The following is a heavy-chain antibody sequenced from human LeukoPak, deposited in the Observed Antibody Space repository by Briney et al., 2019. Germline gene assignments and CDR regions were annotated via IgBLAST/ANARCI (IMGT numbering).Heavy chain of an antibody. J-gene: IGHJ4*02. D-gene: IGHD3-9*01. Sequence: SETLSLTCTVSGGSISSYYWSWIRQPPGKGLEWIGYIYTSGSTNYNPSLKSRVTISIDTSKNQFSLKLSSVTAADTAVYYCARMAYYDILTVDYWGQGTLVTVSS. CDR1: GGSISSYY. CDR3: ARMAYYDILTVDY. V-gene: IGHV4-4*09. CDR2: IYTSGST.